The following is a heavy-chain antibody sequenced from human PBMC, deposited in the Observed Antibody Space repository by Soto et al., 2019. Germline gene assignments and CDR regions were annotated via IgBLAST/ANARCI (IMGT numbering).Heavy chain of an antibody. CDR1: GYSFTTYW. J-gene: IGHJ2*01. CDR2: IYPTDSDT. CDR3: ARHLYYYHTTGRRYWYFDL. D-gene: IGHD3-22*01. V-gene: IGHV5-51*01. Sequence: PGESLKISCEGSGYSFTTYWIGWVRQMPGKGLEWMGMIYPTDSDTRYSPSFQGQVTISADKSISAAYLQWSSLKASDTAIYYCARHLYYYHTTGRRYWYFDLWGRGTLVTVSS.